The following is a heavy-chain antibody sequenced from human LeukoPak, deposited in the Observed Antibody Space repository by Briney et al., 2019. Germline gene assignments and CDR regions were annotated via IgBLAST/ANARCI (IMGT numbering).Heavy chain of an antibody. CDR3: ARAWRYTDWFDT. Sequence: GASVKVSCKASGYTFTSYYMHWVRQAPGQGLEWMGIINPSDDSTIYAQKFQGRVTVTRDTSTSTVYMERSGLRSEDTAVYYCARAWRYTDWFDTCGPGNLVTVSS. V-gene: IGHV1-46*01. CDR2: INPSDDST. D-gene: IGHD1-14*01. CDR1: GYTFTSYY. J-gene: IGHJ5*01.